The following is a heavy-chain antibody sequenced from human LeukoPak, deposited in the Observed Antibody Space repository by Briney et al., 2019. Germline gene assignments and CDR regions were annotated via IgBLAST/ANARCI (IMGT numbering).Heavy chain of an antibody. Sequence: SETLSLTCAVYGGSFSGYYWSWIRQPPGKGLEWIGEINHSGSTNYNPSLKIRVTISVDTSKNQFSLKLSSVTAADTAVYYCAREASRYISPAFDYWGQGTLVTVSS. J-gene: IGHJ4*02. D-gene: IGHD2-2*01. CDR1: GGSFSGYY. V-gene: IGHV4-34*01. CDR3: AREASRYISPAFDY. CDR2: INHSGST.